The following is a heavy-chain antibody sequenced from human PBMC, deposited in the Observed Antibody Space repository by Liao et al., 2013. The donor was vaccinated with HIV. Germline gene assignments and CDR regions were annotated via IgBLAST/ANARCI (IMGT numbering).Heavy chain of an antibody. J-gene: IGHJ4*02. D-gene: IGHD3-3*01. CDR1: GGPFDGFY. Sequence: QVRLQQWGAGLLKPPGTLSLTCAVYGGPFDGFYWAWIRQPPGKGLEWIGEVNHSGSTNYNPSLKSRATISVDTSKNQFSLKLISVTAADTAVYYCARRRYYDFWSGYYPYWGQGNLVTVSS. CDR2: VNHSGST. V-gene: IGHV4-34*01. CDR3: ARRRYYDFWSGYYPY.